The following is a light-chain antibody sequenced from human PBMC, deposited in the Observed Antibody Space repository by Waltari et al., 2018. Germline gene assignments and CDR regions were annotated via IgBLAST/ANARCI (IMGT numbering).Light chain of an antibody. CDR1: SGINVGSYR. CDR3: MIRHSSAWV. V-gene: IGLV5-45*03. CDR2: YKSDSDN. Sequence: QAVLTQPSSLSASPGASASLTCTLRSGINVGSYRIYWYQQRPGSPPQYLLRYKSDSDNQQGSGVPSRFSGSKDVSANAGIFLISGLQSEDEADYYCMIRHSSAWVFGGGTKLTVL. J-gene: IGLJ3*02.